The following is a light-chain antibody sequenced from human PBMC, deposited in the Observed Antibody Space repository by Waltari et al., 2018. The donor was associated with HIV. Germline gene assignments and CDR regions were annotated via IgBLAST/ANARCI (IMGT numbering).Light chain of an antibody. Sequence: QSALTQPASVSGSPGQSITISCTGANSDVGGYNYVSWYQHHPGKGPKLMIYDVTKRPSGVSNRFSGSKSGNTASLTISGLQAEDEADYYCSSFSRTSTFVFGTGTKVTVL. CDR2: DVT. CDR3: SSFSRTSTFV. V-gene: IGLV2-14*03. J-gene: IGLJ1*01. CDR1: NSDVGGYNY.